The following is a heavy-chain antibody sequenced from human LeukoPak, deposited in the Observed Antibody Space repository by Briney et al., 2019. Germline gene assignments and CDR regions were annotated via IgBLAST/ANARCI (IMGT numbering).Heavy chain of an antibody. CDR1: GGSFSVYY. Sequence: SETLSLTCAVYGGSFSVYYWSWIRQPPGKGLEWIGEINRGGSTNYSPSLKSRVTISLDTSKNQVSLKLSSVTAADTAMYYCGLSTTKATTWTIDYWGQGTLVTVSS. CDR3: GLSTTKATTWTIDY. D-gene: IGHD4-17*01. V-gene: IGHV4-34*01. J-gene: IGHJ4*02. CDR2: INRGGST.